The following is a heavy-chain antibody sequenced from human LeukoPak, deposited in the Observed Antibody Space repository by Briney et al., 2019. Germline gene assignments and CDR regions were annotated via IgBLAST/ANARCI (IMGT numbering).Heavy chain of an antibody. J-gene: IGHJ4*02. D-gene: IGHD6-6*01. V-gene: IGHV3-48*03. CDR2: ISSSGSTV. Sequence: PGGSLRLSCAASGFTFSSYEMNWVRQAPGKGLEWVSYISSSGSTVYYADSVKGRFTISRDNSKNTLYLQMNSLRAEDTAVYYCAKFDYGQLGYWGQGTLVTVSS. CDR1: GFTFSSYE. CDR3: AKFDYGQLGY.